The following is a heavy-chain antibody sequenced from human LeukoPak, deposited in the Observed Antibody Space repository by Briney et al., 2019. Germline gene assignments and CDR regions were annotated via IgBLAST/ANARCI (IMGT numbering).Heavy chain of an antibody. CDR1: GLTFGNYG. CDR2: MREDGGQE. Sequence: VQPGGSLRLSCVGFGLTFGNYGMNWVRQAPGTGLEWVAGMREDGGQEYYVDSVRGRFTISRDSAKNPLYLQMNSLRVEDTAVYYCVRALSSSSPYWGQGTLATVSS. D-gene: IGHD6-6*01. J-gene: IGHJ4*02. V-gene: IGHV3-7*03. CDR3: VRALSSSSPY.